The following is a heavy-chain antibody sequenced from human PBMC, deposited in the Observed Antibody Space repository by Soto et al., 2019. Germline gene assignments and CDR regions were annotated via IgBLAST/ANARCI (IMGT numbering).Heavy chain of an antibody. D-gene: IGHD5-12*01. J-gene: IGHJ6*02. CDR3: GREWGPVWDGYKQRSYYCGMDV. CDR1: GGSISSYY. V-gene: IGHV4-59*01. Sequence: QVQLQESGPGLVKPSETLSLTCTVSGGSISSYYWSWIRQPPGQGLEWVGYIYYSGSTNYNPSLKSRVTISVETSKNQFSLKLSSVTAADTAVYYCGREWGPVWDGYKQRSYYCGMDVWGQGTTVTVSS. CDR2: IYYSGST.